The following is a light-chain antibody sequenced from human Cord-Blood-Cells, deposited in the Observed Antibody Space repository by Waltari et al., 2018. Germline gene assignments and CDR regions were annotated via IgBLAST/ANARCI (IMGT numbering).Light chain of an antibody. V-gene: IGKV1-39*01. CDR3: QQSYSTPRT. CDR2: AAS. J-gene: IGKJ1*01. Sequence: DSKRTQSQSSLSAFVGDRVTITCRASQSISSYLNWYQQKPGKAPKLLIYAASSLQSGVPSRFSGSGSGTDFTLTISSLQPEDFATYYCQQSYSTPRTFGQGTKVEIK. CDR1: QSISSY.